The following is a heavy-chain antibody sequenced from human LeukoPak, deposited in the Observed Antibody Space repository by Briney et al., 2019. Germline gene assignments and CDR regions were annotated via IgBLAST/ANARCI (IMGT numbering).Heavy chain of an antibody. D-gene: IGHD6-13*01. CDR3: TRIAAAGFDC. CDR2: IKQDGSEK. J-gene: IGHJ4*02. V-gene: IGHV3-7*01. CDR1: GFTFSSYA. Sequence: GGSLRLSCAASGFTFSSYAMSWVRQAPGKGLEWVANIKQDGSEKYYVDSVKGRFTISRDNAKNSLYLQMNSLRAEDTAVYYCTRIAAAGFDCWGQGTLVTVSS.